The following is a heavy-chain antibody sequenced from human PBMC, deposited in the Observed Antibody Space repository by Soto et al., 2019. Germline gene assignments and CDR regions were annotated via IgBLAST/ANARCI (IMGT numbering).Heavy chain of an antibody. J-gene: IGHJ4*02. Sequence: SVKVSCKASGGTFSSYAISWVRQAPGQGLEWMGGIIPIFGTANYAQKFQGRVTITADESTSTAYMELSSLRSEDTAVYYCARVSSSGYYYDSSGYYYDYWGQGTLVTVSS. V-gene: IGHV1-69*13. CDR1: GGTFSSYA. CDR2: IIPIFGTA. CDR3: ARVSSSGYYYDSSGYYYDY. D-gene: IGHD3-22*01.